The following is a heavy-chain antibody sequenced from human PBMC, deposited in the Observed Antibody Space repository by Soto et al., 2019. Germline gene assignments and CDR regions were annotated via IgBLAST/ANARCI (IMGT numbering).Heavy chain of an antibody. V-gene: IGHV1-18*01. CDR2: ISAHNGNT. J-gene: IGHJ6*02. CDR3: AREEKQLIQSGGMEV. Sequence: GASVKVSCKASGYTFNNYGVNWVRQAPGQGLEWMGWISAHNGNTNNAQKFQGRVTMTTDTSTRTAYMELRSLRSDDTAVYYCAREEKQLIQSGGMEVWGQGTTVNVSS. CDR1: GYTFNNYG. D-gene: IGHD6-13*01.